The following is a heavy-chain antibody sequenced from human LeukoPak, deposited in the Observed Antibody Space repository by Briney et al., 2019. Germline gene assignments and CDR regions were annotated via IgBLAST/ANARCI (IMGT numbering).Heavy chain of an antibody. CDR2: ISSSSGTI. Sequence: GGSLRLSCAASGFTFSSYSMNWVRQAPGKGLEWVSYISSSSGTIYYADSVKGRFTISRDNSKNTLYLQMNSLRAEDTAVYYCARDRSGSYYNGFDYWGQGTLVTVSS. J-gene: IGHJ4*02. CDR1: GFTFSSYS. CDR3: ARDRSGSYYNGFDY. V-gene: IGHV3-48*01. D-gene: IGHD1-26*01.